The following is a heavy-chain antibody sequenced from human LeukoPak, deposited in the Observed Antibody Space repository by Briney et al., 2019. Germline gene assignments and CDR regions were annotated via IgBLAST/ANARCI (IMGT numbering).Heavy chain of an antibody. J-gene: IGHJ4*02. CDR3: ARGRYCTTGVCYLHAFFDY. V-gene: IGHV4-34*01. D-gene: IGHD2-8*01. CDR2: INHSGST. CDR1: GGSFSGYY. Sequence: SETLSLTCAVYGGSFSGYYWSWIRQPPGKGLEWIGEINHSGSTNHNPSLKSRVTISVDTSKNQFSLKLSSVTAADTAVYYCARGRYCTTGVCYLHAFFDYWGQGTLVTVSS.